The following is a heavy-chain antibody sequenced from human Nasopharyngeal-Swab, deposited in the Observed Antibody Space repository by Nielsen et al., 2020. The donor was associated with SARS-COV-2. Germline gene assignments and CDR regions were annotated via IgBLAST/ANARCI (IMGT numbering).Heavy chain of an antibody. CDR2: IGTSSSTS. J-gene: IGHJ5*02. V-gene: IGHV3-48*04. Sequence: GESLKISCVASGFPFSPYGMNWVRQAPGKGLEWLSYIGTSSSTSYCADSVKGRFTISRDTAKNSLYLQMNSLRAEDTAVYYCTSGWFDPWGQGTLVTVSS. CDR1: GFPFSPYG. CDR3: TSGWFDP.